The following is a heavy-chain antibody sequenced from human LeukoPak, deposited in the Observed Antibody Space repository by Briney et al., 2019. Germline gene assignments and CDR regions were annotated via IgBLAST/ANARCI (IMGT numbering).Heavy chain of an antibody. CDR3: ARDKPAPEIVGAHVCMDI. CDR2: INHSGST. D-gene: IGHD1-26*01. J-gene: IGHJ6*03. CDR1: GGSFSGYY. Sequence: PSETLSLTCAVYGGSFSGYYWSWLRQPPGKGLEWIGEINHSGSTTYNPSLKSRVTISIDTSKNQFSLKLSSVTAADTAVYYCARDKPAPEIVGAHVCMDIWGKGTTVTVSS. V-gene: IGHV4-34*01.